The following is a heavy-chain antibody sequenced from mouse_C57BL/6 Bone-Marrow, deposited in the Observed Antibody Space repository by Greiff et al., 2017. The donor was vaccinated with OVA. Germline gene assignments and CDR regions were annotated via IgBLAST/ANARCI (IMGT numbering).Heavy chain of an antibody. CDR1: GYTFTSYG. J-gene: IGHJ1*03. CDR3: AREGEFDCYRYVDV. Sequence: VQRVESGAELARPGASVKLSCKASGYTFTSYGISWVKQRTGQGLEWIGEIYPRSGNTYYNEKFKGKATLTADKSSSTAYMELRSLTSEDSAVYFCAREGEFDCYRYVDVWGTGTSVT. D-gene: IGHD2-4*01. V-gene: IGHV1-81*01. CDR2: IYPRSGNT.